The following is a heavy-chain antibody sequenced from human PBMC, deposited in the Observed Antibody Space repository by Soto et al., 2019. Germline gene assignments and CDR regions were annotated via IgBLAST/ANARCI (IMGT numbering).Heavy chain of an antibody. J-gene: IGHJ4*02. D-gene: IGHD3-10*01. CDR1: GLTFGAYA. CDR2: IRSKTHGGTT. V-gene: IGHV3-49*03. Sequence: GGSLRLSCTASGLTFGAYAMSWFRQAPGKGLEWVGLIRSKTHGGTTEYAASVKGRFTISRDESKSIAYLQMNSLKAEDTAVYYCTRGRMTMVRGVPLLCDYWGQGTLVTVSS. CDR3: TRGRMTMVRGVPLLCDY.